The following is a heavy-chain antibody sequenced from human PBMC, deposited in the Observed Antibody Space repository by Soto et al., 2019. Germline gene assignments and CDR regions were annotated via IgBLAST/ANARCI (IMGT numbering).Heavy chain of an antibody. CDR2: INPKSGDT. V-gene: IGHV1-2*02. Sequence: QVQLVQSGAEVKQPGASVKVSCKASGYTLTDYYLHWVRQAPGQGLEWMGWINPKSGDTQYAQKFQDRVTMTRDTSTSAAHMDRSRLGFDDTAVYYWARDMQGGGGYWGQGTQVTVSS. J-gene: IGHJ4*02. CDR3: ARDMQGGGGY. D-gene: IGHD3-16*01. CDR1: GYTLTDYY.